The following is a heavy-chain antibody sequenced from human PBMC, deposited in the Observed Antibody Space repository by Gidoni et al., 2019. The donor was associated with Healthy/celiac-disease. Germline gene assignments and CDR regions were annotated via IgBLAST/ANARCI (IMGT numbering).Heavy chain of an antibody. CDR1: GFNFGDYA. CDR2: IRSKAYGGTT. J-gene: IGHJ4*02. D-gene: IGHD2-8*01. Sequence: EVQLVESGGGLVQPERSLRLSCTASGFNFGDYAMSWVRQAPGKGLEWVGFIRSKAYGGTTEYAASVKGRFTISRDDSKSIAYLQMNSLKTEDTAVYYCTRAVLDWGQGTLVTVSS. CDR3: TRAVLD. V-gene: IGHV3-49*04.